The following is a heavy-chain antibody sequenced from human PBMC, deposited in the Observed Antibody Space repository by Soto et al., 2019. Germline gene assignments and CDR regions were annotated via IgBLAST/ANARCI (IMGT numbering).Heavy chain of an antibody. CDR2: ISSSSSTI. D-gene: IGHD6-6*01. CDR3: ARAPAGSSSWTLGMDV. Sequence: SGGSLRLSCAASGFTFSSYSMNWVRQAPGKGLEWVSYISSSSSTIYYADSVKGRFTISRDNAKNSLYLQMNSLRDEDTAVYYCARAPAGSSSWTLGMDVWGQGTTVTVSS. CDR1: GFTFSSYS. J-gene: IGHJ6*02. V-gene: IGHV3-48*02.